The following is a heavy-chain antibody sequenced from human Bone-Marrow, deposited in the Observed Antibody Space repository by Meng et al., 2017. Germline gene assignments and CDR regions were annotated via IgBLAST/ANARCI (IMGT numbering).Heavy chain of an antibody. Sequence: ASVKVSCKASGYSFTGYYLHWVRQAPGQGLEWMGWINTNTGNPTYAQGFTGRFVFSLDTSVSTAYLQISSLKAEDTAVYYCARDGDYDSSRDDAFDIWGQGTMVTVSS. D-gene: IGHD3-22*01. CDR1: GYSFTGYY. V-gene: IGHV7-4-1*02. CDR2: INTNTGNP. J-gene: IGHJ3*02. CDR3: ARDGDYDSSRDDAFDI.